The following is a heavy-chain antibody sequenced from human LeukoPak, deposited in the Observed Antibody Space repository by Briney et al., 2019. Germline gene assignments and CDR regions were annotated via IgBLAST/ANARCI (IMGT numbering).Heavy chain of an antibody. CDR1: GYTFTNFG. V-gene: IGHV1-18*01. CDR2: IGAYNGYT. CDR3: ARGHYSYYYMDV. J-gene: IGHJ6*03. Sequence: GAAVKVPCKASGYTFTNFGISWVRQAPGQGLEWMGCIGAYNGYTNYAQNFQGRVAMTTDTSTSTAYMELRSLSSDDTAVYYCARGHYSYYYMDVWGKGATVTVSS.